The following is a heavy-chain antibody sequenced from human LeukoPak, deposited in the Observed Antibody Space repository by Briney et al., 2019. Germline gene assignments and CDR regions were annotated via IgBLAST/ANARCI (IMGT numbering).Heavy chain of an antibody. CDR2: IIPIFGTA. J-gene: IGHJ4*02. Sequence: SVKVSCKASGGTFSNYAISWVRQAPGQGLEWMGGIIPIFGTANYAQKFQGRVTMTRNTSISTAYMELSSLRSEDTAVYYCAREEDFDYWGQGTLVTVSS. CDR1: GGTFSNYA. V-gene: IGHV1-69*05. CDR3: AREEDFDY.